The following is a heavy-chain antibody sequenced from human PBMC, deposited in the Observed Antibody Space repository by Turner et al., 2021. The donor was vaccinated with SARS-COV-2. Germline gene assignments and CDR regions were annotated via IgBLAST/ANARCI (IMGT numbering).Heavy chain of an antibody. CDR3: AILEYYDILTGVDYGMDV. D-gene: IGHD3-9*01. V-gene: IGHV1-2*02. CDR2: INPNSGGT. CDR1: GYTFTGYY. Sequence: QVQLVQSGAEVKKPGASVKLSCQAPGYTFTGYYMHWVRQAPGQGLEWMGWINPNSGGTNYAQKFQGRVTMTRDTSISTAYMELSRLRSDDTAVYYCAILEYYDILTGVDYGMDVWGQGTTVTVSS. J-gene: IGHJ6*02.